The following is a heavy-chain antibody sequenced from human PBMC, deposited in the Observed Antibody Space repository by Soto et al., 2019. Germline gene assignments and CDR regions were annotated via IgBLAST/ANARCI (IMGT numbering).Heavy chain of an antibody. V-gene: IGHV1-69*01. CDR1: GGTFSSYA. J-gene: IGHJ2*01. CDR2: IIPIFGTA. Sequence: QVQLVQSGAEVKKPGSSVKVSCKASGGTFSSYAISWVRQAPGQGLEWMGGIIPIFGTANYAQKFQGRVTITADESTSTAYMELSRLRSEDTAVYYCARGGLDYGDLYWYFDLWGRGTLVTVSS. CDR3: ARGGLDYGDLYWYFDL. D-gene: IGHD4-17*01.